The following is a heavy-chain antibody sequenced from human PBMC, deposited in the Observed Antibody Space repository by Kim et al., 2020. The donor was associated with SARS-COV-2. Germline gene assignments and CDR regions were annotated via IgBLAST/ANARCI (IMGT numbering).Heavy chain of an antibody. Sequence: GGSLRLSCAASGFTFSSYAMSWVRQAPGKGLEWVSAIIGSGGSTYYADSVKGRFTISRDNSKNTLYLQMNSLRAEDTAVYYCAKDESSSSPSGTDYWGQGTLVTVSS. CDR1: GFTFSSYA. J-gene: IGHJ4*02. CDR3: AKDESSSSPSGTDY. D-gene: IGHD6-13*01. V-gene: IGHV3-23*01. CDR2: IIGSGGST.